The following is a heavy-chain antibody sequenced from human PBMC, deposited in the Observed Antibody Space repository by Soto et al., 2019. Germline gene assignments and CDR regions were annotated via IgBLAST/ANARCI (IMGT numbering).Heavy chain of an antibody. CDR3: ARGYRQSGYSSSWVFDY. D-gene: IGHD6-13*01. CDR1: VGPFNGGGYS. Sequence: QVQLRESGPGLGKPSQTRSLTGTFPVGPFNGGGYSWNGIGQHPGKALEWIGYMYYRGSTYYNPFLRSRVIISADTSENHCSLKLSSVTAADTAVYFCARGYRQSGYSSSWVFDYWGQGTLVNVSS. CDR2: MYYRGST. J-gene: IGHJ4*02. V-gene: IGHV4-31*03.